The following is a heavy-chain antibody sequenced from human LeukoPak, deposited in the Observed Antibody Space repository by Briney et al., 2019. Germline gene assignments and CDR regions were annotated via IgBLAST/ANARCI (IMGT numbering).Heavy chain of an antibody. Sequence: PGGPLRLSCAASGFTFSDYYMSWIRQAPGKGLEWVSYISSSGSTIYYADSVKGRFTIARDNSKKTLSLQMNNLRVDDTAVYYCARVQFQWFDPWGPGTLVTVSS. V-gene: IGHV3-11*04. J-gene: IGHJ5*02. CDR1: GFTFSDYY. D-gene: IGHD6-19*01. CDR3: ARVQFQWFDP. CDR2: ISSSGSTI.